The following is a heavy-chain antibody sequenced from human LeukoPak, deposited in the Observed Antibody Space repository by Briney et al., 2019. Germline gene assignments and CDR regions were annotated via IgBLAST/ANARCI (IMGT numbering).Heavy chain of an antibody. V-gene: IGHV4-34*01. J-gene: IGHJ6*02. D-gene: IGHD5-18*01. CDR1: GGSFSGYY. Sequence: SETLSLTCAVYGGSFSGYYWSWIRQPPGKGLEWIGEINHSGSTNYNPSLKSRVTISVDTSKNQFPLKLSSVTAADTAVYYCASPLYSYEGSQSYYYGMDVWGQGTTVTVSS. CDR3: ASPLYSYEGSQSYYYGMDV. CDR2: INHSGST.